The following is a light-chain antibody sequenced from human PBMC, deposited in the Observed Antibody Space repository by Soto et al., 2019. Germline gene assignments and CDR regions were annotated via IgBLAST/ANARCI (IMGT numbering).Light chain of an antibody. J-gene: IGLJ1*01. CDR1: RSDVGGYNY. Sequence: QSALTQPASVSGSPGQSITISCTGTRSDVGGYNYVSWYQQHPGKAPKVMIYEVSNRPSGVSNRFSGSKSGNTASLTISGLQAEDEADYYCSSYTSSSTRVFGTGTKLTAL. CDR2: EVS. CDR3: SSYTSSSTRV. V-gene: IGLV2-14*01.